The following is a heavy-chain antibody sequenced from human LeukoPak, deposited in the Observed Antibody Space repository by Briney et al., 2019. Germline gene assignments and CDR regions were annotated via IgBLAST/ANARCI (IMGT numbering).Heavy chain of an antibody. V-gene: IGHV3-21*01. CDR2: ISSSSSYI. CDR1: GFTFSSYS. Sequence: GGSLRLSCAASGFTFSSYSMNWVRQAPGKGLEWVSSISSSSSYIYYADSVKGRFTISRDNAKNSLYLQMNGLRAEDTAVYYCARDPGVPAAVLDYWGQGTLVTVSS. J-gene: IGHJ4*02. CDR3: ARDPGVPAAVLDY. D-gene: IGHD2-2*01.